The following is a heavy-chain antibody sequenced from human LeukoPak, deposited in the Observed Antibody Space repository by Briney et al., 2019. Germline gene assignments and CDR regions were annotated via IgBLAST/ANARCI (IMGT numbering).Heavy chain of an antibody. J-gene: IGHJ6*03. CDR1: GFTFSRYG. CDR2: ISSDGNNK. V-gene: IGHV3-30*03. Sequence: PGGSLRLSCAASGFTFSRYGMHWVRQAPGKGLEWVATISSDGNNKNYADSMKGRFTISRDNAKNSLYLQMNSLRAEDTAVYYCATSGYSSSWYRYYYYYMDVWGKGTTVTISS. CDR3: ATSGYSSSWYRYYYYYMDV. D-gene: IGHD6-13*01.